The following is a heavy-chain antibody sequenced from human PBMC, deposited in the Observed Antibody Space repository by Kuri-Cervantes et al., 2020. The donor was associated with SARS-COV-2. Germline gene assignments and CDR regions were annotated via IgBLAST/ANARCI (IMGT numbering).Heavy chain of an antibody. CDR2: IKKDGSEK. CDR3: AREQWLELDAFDI. Sequence: GGSLRLSCAASGFSFSMYWMSWVRQASGKGLEWVANIKKDGSEKYYVDSVKGRFTISRDNAKNSLYLQMNSLRAEDTAVYYCAREQWLELDAFDIWGQGTMVTVSS. J-gene: IGHJ3*02. V-gene: IGHV3-7*01. D-gene: IGHD6-19*01. CDR1: GFSFSMYW.